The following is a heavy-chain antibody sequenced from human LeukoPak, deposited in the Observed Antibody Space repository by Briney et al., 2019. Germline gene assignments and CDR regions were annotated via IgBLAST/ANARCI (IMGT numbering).Heavy chain of an antibody. CDR3: TRQGYGYSSGLY. V-gene: IGHV5-51*01. Sequence: GESLKISCKGSGYSFTTYWIAWVRQMPGKGLEWMGIIYPGDSDTRYSPSFQGQVTISADKSISTAYLHWSSLKASDTAMYYCTRQGYGYSSGLYWGQGTLLTVSS. CDR2: IYPGDSDT. J-gene: IGHJ4*02. CDR1: GYSFTTYW. D-gene: IGHD6-19*01.